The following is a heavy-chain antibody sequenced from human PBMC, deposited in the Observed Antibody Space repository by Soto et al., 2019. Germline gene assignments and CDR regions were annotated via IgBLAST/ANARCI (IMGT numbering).Heavy chain of an antibody. V-gene: IGHV4-34*01. CDR2: INHSGST. CDR1: GGSFSGYY. CDR3: ATVTLQNSLRFLEVLYYFDY. D-gene: IGHD3-3*01. J-gene: IGHJ4*02. Sequence: SETLSLTCAVYGGSFSGYYWSWIRQPPGKGLEWIGEINHSGSTNYNPSLKSRVTISVDTSKNQFSLKLSSVTAADTAVYYCATVTLQNSLRFLEVLYYFDYWGQGTLVTVSS.